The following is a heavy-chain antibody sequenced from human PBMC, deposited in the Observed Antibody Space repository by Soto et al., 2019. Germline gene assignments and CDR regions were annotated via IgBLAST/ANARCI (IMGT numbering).Heavy chain of an antibody. CDR2: VGGSGGDT. Sequence: EVQLLASGGGLSQPGGSLRLSCAASGFPFSSYAMSWVRQAPGKGLEWVSGVGGSGGDTYYADSVKGRFTVSRDNAENTLYLQLNSLRVEDTAIYYCARRTWRGRADYWGQGILVTVSS. V-gene: IGHV3-23*01. CDR1: GFPFSSYA. CDR3: ARRTWRGRADY. J-gene: IGHJ4*02. D-gene: IGHD3-3*01.